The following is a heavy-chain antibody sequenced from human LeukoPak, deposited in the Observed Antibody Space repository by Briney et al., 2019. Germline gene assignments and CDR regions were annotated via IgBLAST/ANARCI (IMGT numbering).Heavy chain of an antibody. D-gene: IGHD3-10*01. CDR1: GFTFSSYG. CDR3: AKAPYYYGSGSPDY. Sequence: GGSLRLSCAASGFTFSSYGMHWVRQAPGKGLEWVAVISYDGSNKYYADSVKGRFTISRDNSKNTLYLQMNSLRAEDTAVYYCAKAPYYYGSGSPDYWGQGTLVTVSS. J-gene: IGHJ4*02. CDR2: ISYDGSNK. V-gene: IGHV3-30*18.